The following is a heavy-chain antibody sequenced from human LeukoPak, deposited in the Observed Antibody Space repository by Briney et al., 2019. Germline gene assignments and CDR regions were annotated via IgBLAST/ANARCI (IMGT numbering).Heavy chain of an antibody. Sequence: SETLSLTCTVSGGSISSSSYYWGWIRQPPGKGLEWIGSIYYSGSTYYNPSLKSRVTISVDTSKNQFSLKLSSVTAADTAVYYCARLPMVRGIRNYYYYMDAWGKGTTVTISS. V-gene: IGHV4-39*01. CDR1: GGSISSSSYY. D-gene: IGHD3-10*01. CDR3: ARLPMVRGIRNYYYYMDA. CDR2: IYYSGST. J-gene: IGHJ6*03.